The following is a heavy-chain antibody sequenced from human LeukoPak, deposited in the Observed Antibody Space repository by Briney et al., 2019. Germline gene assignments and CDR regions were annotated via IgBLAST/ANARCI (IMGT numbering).Heavy chain of an antibody. V-gene: IGHV3-30*04. CDR1: GFTFSSYA. CDR2: ISYDGSNK. Sequence: PGRSLRLSCAASGFTFSSYAMHWVRQAPGKGLEWVAVISYDGSNKYYADSVKGRFTISRDNSKNTLYLQMNSLRAEDTVVYYCARDKQWLSAFDIWGQGTMVTVSS. CDR3: ARDKQWLSAFDI. D-gene: IGHD6-19*01. J-gene: IGHJ3*02.